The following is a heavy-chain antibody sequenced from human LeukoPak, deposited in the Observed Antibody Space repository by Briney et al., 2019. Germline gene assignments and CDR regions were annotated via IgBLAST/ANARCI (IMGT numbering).Heavy chain of an antibody. D-gene: IGHD3-22*01. V-gene: IGHV3-23*01. CDR2: ISPSGDRT. CDR3: AIMHGYYDGSGFWVQ. CDR1: GLTFSGYA. J-gene: IGHJ4*02. Sequence: RGSLRLSCAASGLTFSGYAMSCVRETPGKGLEWVSFISPSGDRTSNADSVEGRFTSSRDNTRNTLYLQMNSLRDEDTGVYYCAIMHGYYDGSGFWVQWGQGTLVTASS.